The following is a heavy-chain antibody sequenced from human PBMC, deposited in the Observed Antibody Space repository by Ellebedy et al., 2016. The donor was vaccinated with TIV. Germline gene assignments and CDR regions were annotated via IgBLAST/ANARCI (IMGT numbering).Heavy chain of an antibody. Sequence: ESLKISCAAAGFTFSSYAMTWVRQSPGKGLEWMGEINHSGSHNYNQSLKSRVTISVDTSKNQFSLKLSSVTAADTAVYYCARGRGTMVRGVMKYYYYYGMDVWGQGTTVTVSS. CDR3: ARGRGTMVRGVMKYYYYYGMDV. J-gene: IGHJ6*02. CDR2: INHSGSH. D-gene: IGHD3-10*01. V-gene: IGHV4-34*01. CDR1: GFTFSSYA.